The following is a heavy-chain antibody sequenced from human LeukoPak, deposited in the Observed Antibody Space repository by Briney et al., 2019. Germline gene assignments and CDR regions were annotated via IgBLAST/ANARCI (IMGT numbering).Heavy chain of an antibody. CDR2: INPNNGGT. D-gene: IGHD3-10*01. Sequence: ASVKVSCKASGYTFTGYFIHWVRQAPGQGLEWMGWINPNNGGTKYAQKFQDRVTMTRDTSISTAYMELSSLRYDDTAVYYCATNILVRDIINWFDPWGQGTLVTVSS. V-gene: IGHV1-2*02. J-gene: IGHJ5*02. CDR1: GYTFTGYF. CDR3: ATNILVRDIINWFDP.